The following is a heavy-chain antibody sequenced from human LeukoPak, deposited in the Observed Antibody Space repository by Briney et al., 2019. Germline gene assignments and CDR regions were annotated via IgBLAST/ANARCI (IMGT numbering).Heavy chain of an antibody. CDR2: INPNNGDT. CDR1: GYTFTDYY. CDR3: ARANFLYCSSSTCLFDY. D-gene: IGHD2-2*01. Sequence: GASVKVSCKASGYTFTDYYMHWVRQATGQGFEWMGRINPNNGDTNYAQKFQGRVTMTRDTSISTAHMEVSRLRSDDTAVYCCARANFLYCSSSTCLFDYWGQGTLVTVSS. J-gene: IGHJ4*02. V-gene: IGHV1-2*06.